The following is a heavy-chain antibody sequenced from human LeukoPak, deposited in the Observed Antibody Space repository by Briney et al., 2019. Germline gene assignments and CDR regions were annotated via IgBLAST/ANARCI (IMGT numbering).Heavy chain of an antibody. D-gene: IGHD3-22*01. CDR2: ISYDGSNK. CDR1: GFTFSSYG. Sequence: PGRSLRLSCAASGFTFSSYGTHWVRQAPGKGLEWVAVISYDGSNKYYADSVKGRFTISRDNSKNTLYLQMNSLRAEDTAVYYCAKDGHYYDSSGYSAEFGYWGQGTLVTVSS. J-gene: IGHJ4*02. V-gene: IGHV3-30*18. CDR3: AKDGHYYDSSGYSAEFGY.